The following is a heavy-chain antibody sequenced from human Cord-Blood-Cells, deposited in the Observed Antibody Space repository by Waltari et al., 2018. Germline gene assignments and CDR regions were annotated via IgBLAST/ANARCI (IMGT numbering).Heavy chain of an antibody. J-gene: IGHJ4*02. V-gene: IGHV4-39*01. CDR2: IYYSGST. D-gene: IGHD4-17*01. CDR1: GGSISSSSYY. CDR3: ARHEDGDYAGY. Sequence: QLQLQESGPGLVKPSETLSLTCTVSGGSISSSSYYCGWIRQPPGKGLEWIGSIYYSGSTYYNPSLKSRVTISVDTSKNQFSLKLSSVTAADTAVYYCARHEDGDYAGYWGQGTLVTVSS.